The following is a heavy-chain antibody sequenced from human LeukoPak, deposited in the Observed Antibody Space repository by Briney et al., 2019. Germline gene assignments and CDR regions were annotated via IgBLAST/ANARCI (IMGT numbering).Heavy chain of an antibody. CDR2: ISGSGGST. CDR3: AREKPGTTGYNHAFDI. CDR1: GFTFSNYA. V-gene: IGHV3-23*01. D-gene: IGHD1-1*01. Sequence: PGGSLRLSCAASGFTFSNYAMSWVRQAPGKGLEWVSGISGSGGSTYYAESVKGRFTTSRDNSKNTLYVQMNSLRAEDTAVYYCAREKPGTTGYNHAFDIWGQGTMVTVSS. J-gene: IGHJ3*02.